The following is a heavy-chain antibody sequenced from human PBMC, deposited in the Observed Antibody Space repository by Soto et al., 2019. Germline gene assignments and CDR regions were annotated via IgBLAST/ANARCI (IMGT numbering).Heavy chain of an antibody. J-gene: IGHJ6*02. V-gene: IGHV4-59*01. CDR1: GGSISGYF. D-gene: IGHD2-2*01. CDR3: ARKEYGDGLDV. Sequence: LSLTCTVSGGSISGYFWSWIRQPPGKGLECIGYLSDSGSTDYTASLNSRVTISVDTSKNQFSLQLSSVTAADTAVYYCARKEYGDGLDVWGQGTTVTVSS. CDR2: LSDSGST.